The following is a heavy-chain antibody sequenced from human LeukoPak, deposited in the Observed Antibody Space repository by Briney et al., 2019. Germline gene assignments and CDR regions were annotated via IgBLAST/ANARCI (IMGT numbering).Heavy chain of an antibody. Sequence: SGTLSLTCAVSGGSITTRNFWSWVRQPPGKGLEWIGEIYHSGSTNYNPSLKSRVTISVDKSKNQFSLKLSSVTAADTAVYYCARGEDYGDYTFAYWGQGTLVTVSS. CDR1: GGSITTRNF. J-gene: IGHJ4*02. CDR3: ARGEDYGDYTFAY. V-gene: IGHV4-4*02. D-gene: IGHD4-17*01. CDR2: IYHSGST.